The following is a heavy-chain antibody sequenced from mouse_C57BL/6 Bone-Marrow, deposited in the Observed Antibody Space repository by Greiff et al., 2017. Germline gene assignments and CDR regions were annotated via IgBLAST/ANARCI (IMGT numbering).Heavy chain of an antibody. V-gene: IGHV1-55*01. D-gene: IGHD5-1*01. CDR3: ARSSTLERSFAY. J-gene: IGHJ3*01. Sequence: QVQLQQPGAELVKPGASVKMSCKASGYTFTSYWITWVKQRPGQGLEWIGDINPASGGTNYNEKFKSKAILTVDTSSNTAYMQLSSLTSEDSAVFFCARSSTLERSFAYWGQGTPVTVSA. CDR1: GYTFTSYW. CDR2: INPASGGT.